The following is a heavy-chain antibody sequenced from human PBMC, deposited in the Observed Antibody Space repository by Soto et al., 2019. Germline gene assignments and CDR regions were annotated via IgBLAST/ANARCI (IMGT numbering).Heavy chain of an antibody. CDR3: AMVRGVITYYFDY. Sequence: LSLTCPVSGGSISSSSYYWGWIRQPPGKGLEWIGSIYYSGSTYYNPSLKSRVTISVDTSKNQFSLKLSSVTAADTAVYYCAMVRGVITYYFDYWGQGTLVTVSS. J-gene: IGHJ4*02. CDR1: GGSISSSSYY. D-gene: IGHD3-10*01. V-gene: IGHV4-39*01. CDR2: IYYSGST.